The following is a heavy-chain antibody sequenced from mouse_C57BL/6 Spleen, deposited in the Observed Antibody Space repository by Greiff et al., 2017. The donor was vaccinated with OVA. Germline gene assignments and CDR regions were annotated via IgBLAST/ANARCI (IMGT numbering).Heavy chain of an antibody. V-gene: IGHV1-74*01. CDR2: IHPSDSDT. Sequence: QVQLKQPGAELVQPGASVSVSCKASGYTFTSYWMHWVKQRPGQGLEWIGRIHPSDSDTNYNQKFKGKATLTVDKSSSAADMQLSSRTSGDCAVYYGGSLTTGTGDGGQGTLVTVSA. D-gene: IGHD1-1*01. CDR3: GSLTTGTGD. J-gene: IGHJ3*01. CDR1: GYTFTSYW.